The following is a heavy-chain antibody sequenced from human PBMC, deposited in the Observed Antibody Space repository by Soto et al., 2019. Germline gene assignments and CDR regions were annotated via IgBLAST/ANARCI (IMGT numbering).Heavy chain of an antibody. CDR3: ARDDSGRGWFDP. Sequence: QVQLVQSGTEVKNPGSSVKVSCKASGGTFSSYAINWVRQAPGQGLEWMGGIIPIFGTTNSAQKFQGRVTITADESTSTAYMELSSLRSEDTAVYYCARDDSGRGWFDPWGQGTTVTVSS. D-gene: IGHD5-12*01. CDR1: GGTFSSYA. V-gene: IGHV1-69*01. CDR2: IIPIFGTT. J-gene: IGHJ5*01.